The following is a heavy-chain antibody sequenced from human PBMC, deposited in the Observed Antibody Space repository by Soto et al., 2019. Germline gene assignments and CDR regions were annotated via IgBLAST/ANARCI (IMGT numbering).Heavy chain of an antibody. CDR3: ARGGLGSSGSNWFDP. CDR2: INAGNGNT. J-gene: IGHJ5*02. V-gene: IGHV1-3*01. CDR1: GYTFTSYA. Sequence: GASVKVSCKASGYTFTSYAMHWVRQAPGQRLEWMGWINAGNGNTKYSQKFQGRVTITRDTSASTAYMELSSLRSEDTAVYYCARGGLGSSGSNWFDPWGQGTLVTVSS. D-gene: IGHD3-22*01.